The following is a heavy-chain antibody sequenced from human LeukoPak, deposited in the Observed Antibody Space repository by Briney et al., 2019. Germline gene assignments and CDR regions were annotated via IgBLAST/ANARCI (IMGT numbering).Heavy chain of an antibody. V-gene: IGHV4-39*01. CDR2: IYYSGST. D-gene: IGHD2-15*01. CDR3: ATGGYCSGGSCRLDY. CDR1: GGSISSSSYY. J-gene: IGHJ4*02. Sequence: PSETLSLTCTVSGGSISSSSYYWGWIRQPPGKGLEWIGSIYYSGSTYYNPSLKSRVTISVDTSKSQFSLKLSSVTAADTAVYYCATGGYCSGGSCRLDYWGQGTLVTVSS.